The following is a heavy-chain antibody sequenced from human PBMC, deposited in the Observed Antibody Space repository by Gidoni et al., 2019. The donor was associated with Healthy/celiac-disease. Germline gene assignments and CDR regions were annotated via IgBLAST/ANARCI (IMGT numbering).Heavy chain of an antibody. V-gene: IGHV4-39*01. D-gene: IGHD6-19*01. CDR2: IYYSGST. J-gene: IGHJ6*02. CDR1: GGSISSSSYY. CDR3: ARRVGSGLLYYYYGMDV. Sequence: QLQLQESGPGLVKPSETLSLTCTVSGGSISSSSYYWGWIRQPPGKGLEWIGSIYYSGSTYYNPSLKSRVTISVDTSKNQFSLKLSSVTAADTAVYYCARRVGSGLLYYYYGMDVWGQGTTVTVSS.